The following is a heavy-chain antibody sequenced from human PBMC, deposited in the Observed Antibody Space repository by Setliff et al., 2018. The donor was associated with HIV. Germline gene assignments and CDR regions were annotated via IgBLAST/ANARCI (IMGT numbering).Heavy chain of an antibody. Sequence: GGSLRLSCAASRFTFSSYSMNWVRQAPGKGLEWVSSITISSSYIYYADSVKGRFTISRDNAKSSLYLQMNSLRAEDTAVYYCARVKPHLRRSGSYWIVDYWGQGTLVTVSS. CDR1: RFTFSSYS. CDR3: ARVKPHLRRSGSYWIVDY. CDR2: ITISSSYI. D-gene: IGHD1-26*01. J-gene: IGHJ4*02. V-gene: IGHV3-21*01.